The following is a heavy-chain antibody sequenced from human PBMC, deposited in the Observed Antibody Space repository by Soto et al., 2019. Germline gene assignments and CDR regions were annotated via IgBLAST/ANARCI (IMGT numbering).Heavy chain of an antibody. J-gene: IGHJ6*02. CDR1: GYTFTSYG. D-gene: IGHD1-26*01. Sequence: ASVKVSCKASGYTFTSYGISWVRQAPGQGLEWMGWISAYNGNTNYAQKLQGRVTMTTDTSTSTAYLELRSLRSDDTAVYYCARDRPTFGLELLQSSLGYYYGMDVWGQGSTVTVSS. CDR3: ARDRPTFGLELLQSSLGYYYGMDV. V-gene: IGHV1-18*01. CDR2: ISAYNGNT.